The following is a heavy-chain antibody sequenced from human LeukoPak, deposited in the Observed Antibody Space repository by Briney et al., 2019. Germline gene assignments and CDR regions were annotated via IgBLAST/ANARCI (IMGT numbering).Heavy chain of an antibody. CDR1: GGSFSGYY. CDR3: ARGGNYWPQWWFDP. Sequence: PSETLSLTCAVYGGSFSGYYWSWIRQPPGKGLEWIGYIYYTGSTSYNPSLKSRVTMSLGASKNQFSLELNSVTPADTAVYYCARGGNYWPQWWFDPWGRGTLVTVSS. CDR2: IYYTGST. D-gene: IGHD1-26*01. V-gene: IGHV4-59*01. J-gene: IGHJ5*02.